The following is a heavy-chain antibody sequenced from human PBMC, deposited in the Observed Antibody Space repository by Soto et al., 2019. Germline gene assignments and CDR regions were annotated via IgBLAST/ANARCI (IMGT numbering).Heavy chain of an antibody. J-gene: IGHJ6*02. CDR1: GFTFSSYE. D-gene: IGHD2-2*01. CDR2: ISSSGSTI. Sequence: EVQLVESGGGLVQPGGSLRLSCAASGFTFSSYEMNWVRQAPGKGLEWVSYISSSGSTIYYADSVKGRFTISRDNAKNSLYLQMNSLRAEDTAVYYCARVGPSMPGFRVFGMDVWGQGTTVTVSS. CDR3: ARVGPSMPGFRVFGMDV. V-gene: IGHV3-48*03.